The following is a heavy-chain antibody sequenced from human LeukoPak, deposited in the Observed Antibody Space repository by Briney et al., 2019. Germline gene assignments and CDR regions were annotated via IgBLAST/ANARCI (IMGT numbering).Heavy chain of an antibody. D-gene: IGHD3-10*01. CDR3: ARVVGGISVAFDI. Sequence: YIYYSGSTYYNPSLKSRVTISVDTSKNQFSLKLSSVTAADTAVYYCARVVGGISVAFDIWGQGTMVTVSS. CDR2: IYYSGST. J-gene: IGHJ3*02. V-gene: IGHV4-30-4*01.